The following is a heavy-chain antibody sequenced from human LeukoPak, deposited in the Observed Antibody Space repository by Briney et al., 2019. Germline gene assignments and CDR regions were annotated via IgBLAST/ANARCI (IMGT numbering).Heavy chain of an antibody. D-gene: IGHD3-3*01. CDR2: IKQDESEK. J-gene: IGHJ4*02. CDR3: ARARIPDFWSGSDY. V-gene: IGHV3-7*05. CDR1: GFTFSSYE. Sequence: GGSLRLSCAASGFTFSSYEMNWVRQAPGKGLEWVANIKQDESEKYYVDSVKGRFTISRDNAKNSLYLQMNSLRAEDTAVYYCARARIPDFWSGSDYWGQGTLVTVSS.